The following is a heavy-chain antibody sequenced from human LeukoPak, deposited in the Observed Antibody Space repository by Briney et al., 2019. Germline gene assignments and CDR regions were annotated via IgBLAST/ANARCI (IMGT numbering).Heavy chain of an antibody. CDR2: FIPIFGTA. CDR1: GGTFSSYA. V-gene: IGHV1-69*05. J-gene: IGHJ5*02. Sequence: SVKVSCKASGGTFSSYAISWVRQAPGRGLEWMGRFIPIFGTAIYAQKFQGRVTVTTDESTSTAYMELSSLRSEDTAVYYCASEENWFDPWGQGTLVTVSS. CDR3: ASEENWFDP.